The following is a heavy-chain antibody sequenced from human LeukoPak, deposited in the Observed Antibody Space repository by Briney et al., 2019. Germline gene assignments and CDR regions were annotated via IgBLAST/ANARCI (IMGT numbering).Heavy chain of an antibody. V-gene: IGHV2-5*01. CDR2: IYWNDDK. J-gene: IGHJ5*02. D-gene: IGHD6-13*01. CDR1: GFSLSTSGVG. CDR3: AHSISYSSSHRINWFDP. Sequence: SGPTLVNPTQTLTLTCTFSGFSLSTSGVGVGWIRQPPGKALEWLALIYWNDDKRYSPSLKSRLTITKDTSKNQVVLTMTNMDPVDTATYYCAHSISYSSSHRINWFDPWGQGTLVTVSS.